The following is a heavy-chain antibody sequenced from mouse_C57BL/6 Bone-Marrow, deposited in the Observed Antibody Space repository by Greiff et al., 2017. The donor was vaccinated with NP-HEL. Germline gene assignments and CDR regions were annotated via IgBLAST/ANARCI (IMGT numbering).Heavy chain of an antibody. J-gene: IGHJ3*01. CDR2: IYPGSGST. CDR1: GYTFTSYW. D-gene: IGHD2-1*01. V-gene: IGHV1-55*01. CDR3: ARIYYGNYEFAY. Sequence: VQLQQSGAELVKPGASVKMSCKASGYTFTSYWITWVKQRPGQGLEWIGDIYPGSGSTNYNEKFKSKATLTVDTSSSTAYMQLSSLTSEDSAVYYCARIYYGNYEFAYWGQGTLVTVSA.